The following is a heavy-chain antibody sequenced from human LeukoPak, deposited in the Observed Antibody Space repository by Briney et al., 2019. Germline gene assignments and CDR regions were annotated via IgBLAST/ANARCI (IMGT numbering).Heavy chain of an antibody. V-gene: IGHV4-39*01. CDR1: GGSISSSSYY. J-gene: IGHJ4*02. CDR2: IYYSGST. CDR3: ASSLWFGEWQTYDY. D-gene: IGHD3-10*01. Sequence: PSETLSLTCTVSGGSISSSSYYWGWIRQPPGKGLEWIGSIYYSGSTYYNPSLKSRVTISVDTSKNQFPLKLSSVTAADTAVYYCASSLWFGEWQTYDYWGQGTLVTVSS.